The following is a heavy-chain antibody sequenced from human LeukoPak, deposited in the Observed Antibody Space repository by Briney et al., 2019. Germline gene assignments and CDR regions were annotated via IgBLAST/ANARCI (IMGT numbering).Heavy chain of an antibody. J-gene: IGHJ6*02. CDR3: ASQVYYGSGSPDLYYYYYYGMDV. Sequence: GGSLRLSCAASGFTVSINYMSWVRQAPGKGLEWVSVIYSGGSTYYADSVKGRFTISRDNSKNTLYLQMNSLRAEDTAVYYCASQVYYGSGSPDLYYYYYYGMDVWGQGTMVTVSS. CDR2: IYSGGST. CDR1: GFTVSINY. V-gene: IGHV3-66*04. D-gene: IGHD3-10*01.